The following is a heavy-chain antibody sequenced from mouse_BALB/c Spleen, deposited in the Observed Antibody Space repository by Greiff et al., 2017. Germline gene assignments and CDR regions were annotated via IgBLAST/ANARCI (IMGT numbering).Heavy chain of an antibody. CDR1: GFTFSSYA. CDR2: ISSGGST. Sequence: EVKLVESGGGLVKPGGSLKLSCAASGFTFSSYAMSLVRQTPEKRLEWVASISSGGSTYYPDSVKGRFTISRDNARNILYLQMSSLRSEDTAMYYCARGGTEGAMDYWGQGTSVTVSA. CDR3: ARGGTEGAMDY. D-gene: IGHD1-1*01. J-gene: IGHJ4*01. V-gene: IGHV5-6-5*01.